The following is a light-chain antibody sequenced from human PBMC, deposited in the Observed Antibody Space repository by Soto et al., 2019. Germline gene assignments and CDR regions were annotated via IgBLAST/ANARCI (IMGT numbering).Light chain of an antibody. V-gene: IGLV1-40*01. Sequence: QSVLTQPPPASGAPGQRVTISCSGSSSNIGSNYVYWYQQLPGTAPKLLIYGNSNRPSGVPDRFSGSKSGTSASLAITGLQAEDEADHYCQSYDSSMSGYVFGTGTKVTVL. CDR1: SSNIGSNY. J-gene: IGLJ1*01. CDR2: GNS. CDR3: QSYDSSMSGYV.